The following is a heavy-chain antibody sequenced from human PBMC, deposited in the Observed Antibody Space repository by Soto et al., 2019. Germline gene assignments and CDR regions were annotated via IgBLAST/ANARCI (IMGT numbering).Heavy chain of an antibody. V-gene: IGHV2-5*01. J-gene: IGHJ6*02. CDR1: GFSLSTSGVG. CDR3: AHATTVLAGQHIYYYYYGMDV. CDR2: IYWNDDK. D-gene: IGHD4-17*01. Sequence: VSGPTLVNPTQTLTLTCTFSGFSLSTSGVGVGWIRQPPGKALEWLALIYWNDDKRYSPSLKSRLTITKDTSKNQVVLTMTNMDPVDTATYYCAHATTVLAGQHIYYYYYGMDVWGQGTTVTVSS.